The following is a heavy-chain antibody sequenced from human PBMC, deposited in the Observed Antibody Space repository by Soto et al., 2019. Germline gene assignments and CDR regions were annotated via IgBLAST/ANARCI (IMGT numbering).Heavy chain of an antibody. D-gene: IGHD2-21*02. V-gene: IGHV3-23*01. Sequence: EVQLLESGGGLVQPGGSLRLSCAASGFTFSSYAMSWVRRAPGKGLEWVSAISGGGDITYYAGSVKGRFTISRDTSKNTLYLEVNSLRAEDTALYYCAKDNLVVVTSGDFDYWGQGTLVTVSS. J-gene: IGHJ4*02. CDR1: GFTFSSYA. CDR2: ISGGGDIT. CDR3: AKDNLVVVTSGDFDY.